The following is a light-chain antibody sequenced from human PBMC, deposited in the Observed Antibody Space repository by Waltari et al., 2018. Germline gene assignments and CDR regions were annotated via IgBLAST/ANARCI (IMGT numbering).Light chain of an antibody. J-gene: IGLJ3*02. Sequence: QTVVTQEPSFSVSPGGTVTLTCGLSSGSVSTSYYPRWHQQTPGRAPRTLIYNTNTRSSGVPDRFSGSILGNKAALTITGAQADDESNYYCVLYMTSGISVFGGGTKLTVL. CDR3: VLYMTSGISV. V-gene: IGLV8-61*01. CDR1: SGSVSTSYY. CDR2: NTN.